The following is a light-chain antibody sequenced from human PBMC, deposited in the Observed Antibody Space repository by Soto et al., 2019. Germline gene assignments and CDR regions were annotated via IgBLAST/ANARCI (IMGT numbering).Light chain of an antibody. Sequence: QSALSQPASVSGSPGQSITISCTGPSSDIGRYNYVSWYQQHPGMAPQLLIYEVSDRPSGVSNRFSGSKSGNTASLTISGLQAEDEADYFCTSYTHTSAVIFGGGTKVTVL. CDR1: SSDIGRYNY. CDR3: TSYTHTSAVI. V-gene: IGLV2-14*01. J-gene: IGLJ2*01. CDR2: EVS.